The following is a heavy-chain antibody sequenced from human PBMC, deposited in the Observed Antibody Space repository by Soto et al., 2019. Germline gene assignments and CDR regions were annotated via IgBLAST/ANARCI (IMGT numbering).Heavy chain of an antibody. V-gene: IGHV4-61*01. J-gene: IGHJ4*02. CDR3: ARLGGDYKAFDY. D-gene: IGHD2-21*01. CDR1: GGSVSSGSYY. Sequence: PSETLSLTCTVSGGSVSSGSYYWSWIRQPPGKGLEWIGYIYYSGSTKYNPSLKSRVTISVDSSKNQFSLKLDSVTAADTAVYYCARLGGDYKAFDYWGQGTLVTVS. CDR2: IYYSGST.